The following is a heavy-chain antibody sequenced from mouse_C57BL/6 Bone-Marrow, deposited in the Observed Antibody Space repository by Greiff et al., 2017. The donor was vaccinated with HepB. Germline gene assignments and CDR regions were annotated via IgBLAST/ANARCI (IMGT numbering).Heavy chain of an antibody. CDR2: ISSGGSYT. D-gene: IGHD1-1*01. J-gene: IGHJ1*01. CDR3: ARHDYYGSRGWYFDV. Sequence: EVQVVESGGDLVKPGGSLKLSCAASGFTFSSYGMSWVRQTPDKRLEWVATISSGGSYTYYPDSVKGRFTISRDNAKNTLYLQMSSLKSEDTAMYYCARHDYYGSRGWYFDVWGPGTTVTVSS. V-gene: IGHV5-6*01. CDR1: GFTFSSYG.